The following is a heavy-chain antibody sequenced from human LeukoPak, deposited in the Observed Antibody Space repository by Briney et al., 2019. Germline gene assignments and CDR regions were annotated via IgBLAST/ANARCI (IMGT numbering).Heavy chain of an antibody. V-gene: IGHV4-39*07. Sequence: SETLSLTCTVSGDSTSTSNFHWGWIRQPPGKGLEWMGSLDYSGTTYSNPSLNTRVPLSVDTSKNRISLSLISVTDADRAVYYCARSRSNSRTYFEYWGQGTLVTVSS. CDR3: ARSRSNSRTYFEY. CDR2: LDYSGTT. D-gene: IGHD6-13*01. J-gene: IGHJ4*02. CDR1: GDSTSTSNFH.